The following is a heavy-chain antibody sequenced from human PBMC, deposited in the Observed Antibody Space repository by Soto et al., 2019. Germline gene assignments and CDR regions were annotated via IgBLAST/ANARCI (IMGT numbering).Heavy chain of an antibody. CDR2: ISPFNGHT. J-gene: IGHJ5*02. CDR1: GYTFIHFG. CDR3: TTGPPSLSGYYGT. V-gene: IGHV1-18*01. Sequence: ASVKVSCETSGYTFIHFGISWVRQAPGQGLEWMGWISPFNGHTHYAQTFQGRVTLTTDTSTATAFLEMNSLKIEDTAVYYCTTGPPSLSGYYGTWGRGTLVTVSS. D-gene: IGHD5-12*01.